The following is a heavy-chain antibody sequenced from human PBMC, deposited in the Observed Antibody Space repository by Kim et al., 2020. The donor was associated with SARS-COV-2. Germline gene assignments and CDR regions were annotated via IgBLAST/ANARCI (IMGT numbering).Heavy chain of an antibody. V-gene: IGHV4-30-4*01. D-gene: IGHD5-18*01. CDR3: ARVDSAMVPDY. Sequence: SETLSLTCTVSGGSISSGNEYWSWIRQSPGKGLEWIGYIYYTGTTNYHPSLKSRVTMSVDTSKNQFSLNLRSLTAADTAVYYCARVDSAMVPDYWGQGTLVPVSS. CDR2: IYYTGTT. CDR1: GGSISSGNEY. J-gene: IGHJ4*02.